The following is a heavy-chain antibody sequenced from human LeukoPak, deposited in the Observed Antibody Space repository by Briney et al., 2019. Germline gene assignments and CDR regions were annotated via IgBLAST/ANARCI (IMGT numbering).Heavy chain of an antibody. CDR1: GYTFTSYG. CDR2: ISAYNGNT. V-gene: IGHV1-18*01. J-gene: IGHJ3*02. CDR3: ARDARGRIAAAGLDI. D-gene: IGHD6-13*01. Sequence: ASVKVSCKASGYTFTSYGISWVRQAPGQGLEWMGWISAYNGNTNYAQKLQGRVTMTTDTSTSTAYMELRSLRSDDTAVYYCARDARGRIAAAGLDIWAKGQWSPSLQ.